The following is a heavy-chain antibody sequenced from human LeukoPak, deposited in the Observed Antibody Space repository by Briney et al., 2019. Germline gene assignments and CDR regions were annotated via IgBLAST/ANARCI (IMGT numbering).Heavy chain of an antibody. CDR1: GFTFSSYA. CDR2: ISGSGGST. CDR3: AKDVGATRFDY. J-gene: IGHJ4*02. V-gene: IGHV3-23*01. D-gene: IGHD1-26*01. Sequence: HPGASLRLSCAASGFTFSSYAMSWVRQAPGKGLEWVSAISGSGGSTYYADSVKGRFTISRDNSKDTLYLQMNSLRAEDTAVYYCAKDVGATRFDYWGQGTLVTVSS.